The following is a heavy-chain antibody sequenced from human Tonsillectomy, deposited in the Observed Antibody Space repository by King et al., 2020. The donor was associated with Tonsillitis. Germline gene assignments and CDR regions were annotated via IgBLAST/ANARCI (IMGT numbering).Heavy chain of an antibody. V-gene: IGHV3-33*01. Sequence: VQLVESGGGVVQPGRSLRLSCAASGFTFSSYGMHWVRQAPGKGLEWVAVIWYDGSNKYYADSVKGRFTISRDNSKNTLYLQMNSLRAEDTAVYYCARAYSYGSGSYYLPFRYWGQGTLVTVSS. J-gene: IGHJ4*02. D-gene: IGHD3-10*01. CDR2: IWYDGSNK. CDR3: ARAYSYGSGSYYLPFRY. CDR1: GFTFSSYG.